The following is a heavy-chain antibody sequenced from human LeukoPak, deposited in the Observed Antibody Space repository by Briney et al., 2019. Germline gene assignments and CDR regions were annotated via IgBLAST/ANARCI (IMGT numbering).Heavy chain of an antibody. CDR1: GYTFTGYY. CDR2: INPNSGGT. V-gene: IGHV1-2*02. J-gene: IGHJ4*02. Sequence: SVKVSCKASGYTFTGYYIHWVRQAPGQGLEWMGWINPNSGGTNYAQKFQGRVTMTRDTSISTAYMELSRLRSDDTAVYCCARVGATGTTSPFDYWGQGTLVTVSS. CDR3: ARVGATGTTSPFDY. D-gene: IGHD1-1*01.